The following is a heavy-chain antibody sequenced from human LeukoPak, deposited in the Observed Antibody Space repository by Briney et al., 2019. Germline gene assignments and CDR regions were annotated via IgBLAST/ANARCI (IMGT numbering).Heavy chain of an antibody. CDR2: INHRGAT. CDR1: GGSFSGYY. V-gene: IGHV4-34*01. J-gene: IGHJ4*02. D-gene: IGHD3-22*01. Sequence: SETLSLTCAVYGGSFSGYYWSWIRQSPGKGLEWIREINHRGATKYNASLESRVTISLDTSKNQFSLEVTSVTAADTATYYCARGSSYGASGYPYFDHWGQGTLVPVSS. CDR3: ARGSSYGASGYPYFDH.